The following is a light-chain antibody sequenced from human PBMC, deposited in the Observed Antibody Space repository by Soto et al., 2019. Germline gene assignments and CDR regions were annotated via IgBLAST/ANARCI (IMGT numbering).Light chain of an antibody. Sequence: DIQMTQSPSSLSASVGDRVSITCRASQTIARYLNWYQQKPGAVPKLVIYTTSTLQSGVPPRFSGSGAGTDFTLTISNLQPEDFATYYCQQGYDVPLTFGQGTRQEIK. CDR3: QQGYDVPLT. V-gene: IGKV1-39*01. J-gene: IGKJ5*01. CDR1: QTIARY. CDR2: TTS.